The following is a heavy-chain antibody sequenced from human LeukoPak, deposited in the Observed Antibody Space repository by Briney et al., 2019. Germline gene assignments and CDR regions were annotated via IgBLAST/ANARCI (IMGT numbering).Heavy chain of an antibody. CDR1: GFTFSNFY. CDR2: ISGSGTNQ. V-gene: IGHV3-11*01. CDR3: ARPVSPNYFYYMDV. D-gene: IGHD4-11*01. J-gene: IGHJ6*03. Sequence: GGSLRLSCAASGFTFSNFYMSWFRQAPGKGREWLSYISGSGTNQHYADSVRGRFTISRDNAENSLSLQMDSLRAEDTAVYYCARPVSPNYFYYMDVWGKGTTVTVSS.